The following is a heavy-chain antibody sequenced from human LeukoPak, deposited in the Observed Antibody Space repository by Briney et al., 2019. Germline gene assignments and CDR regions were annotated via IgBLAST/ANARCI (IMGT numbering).Heavy chain of an antibody. Sequence: GGSLRLSCAASGFTFSSYEMNWGRRAPGKGLEGVSYISSSGSTIYYADSVKGRFTISRDNAKNSLYLQMNSLRAEDTAVYYCAELGITMIGGVWGKGTTVTISS. D-gene: IGHD3-10*02. CDR3: AELGITMIGGV. CDR2: ISSSGSTI. CDR1: GFTFSSYE. V-gene: IGHV3-48*03. J-gene: IGHJ6*04.